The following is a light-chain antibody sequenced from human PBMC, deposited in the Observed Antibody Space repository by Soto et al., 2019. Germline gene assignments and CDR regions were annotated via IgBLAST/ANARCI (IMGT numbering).Light chain of an antibody. Sequence: QSVLTQPPSVSAAPGQKVTISCSGCSSNIGNNYVSWYQQLPGTAPKLLIYDNNKRPSGIPDRFSGSKSGTSATLGITGLPTGDEADYYCGTWDSSLSAVVFGGGTKLTVL. CDR3: GTWDSSLSAVV. J-gene: IGLJ2*01. CDR1: SSNIGNNY. CDR2: DNN. V-gene: IGLV1-51*01.